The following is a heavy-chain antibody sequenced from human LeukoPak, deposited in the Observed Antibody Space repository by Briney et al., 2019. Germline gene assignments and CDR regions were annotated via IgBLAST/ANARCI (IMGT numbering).Heavy chain of an antibody. J-gene: IGHJ4*02. CDR3: ARGTGDGDYVFY. V-gene: IGHV3-72*01. CDR2: SRNKANSYST. D-gene: IGHD3-16*01. CDR1: GFTFSDHY. Sequence: PGGSLRLSCAVSGFTFSDHYMDWVRQAPGKGLEWVGRSRNKANSYSTEYAASVKGRFTMSRDDSKNSLYLQMNSLKTEDTAMYYCARGTGDGDYVFYWGQGTLVTVSS.